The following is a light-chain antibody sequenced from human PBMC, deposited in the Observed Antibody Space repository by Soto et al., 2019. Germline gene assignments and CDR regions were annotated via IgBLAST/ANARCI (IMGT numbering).Light chain of an antibody. V-gene: IGKV1-13*02. Sequence: AIQLTQSPSSLSASVGDRVTITCRASQGINSYLAWYQQKPGKAPNLLIHKASTLEAGVPSRFSGSGSGTEFTLSISSLQPDDFATYYCHQYDSAPLTFGGGTKVDIK. CDR2: KAS. CDR3: HQYDSAPLT. J-gene: IGKJ4*01. CDR1: QGINSY.